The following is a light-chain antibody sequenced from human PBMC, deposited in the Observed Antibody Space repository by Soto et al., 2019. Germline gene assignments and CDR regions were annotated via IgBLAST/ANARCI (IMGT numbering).Light chain of an antibody. CDR3: QQYGNSPLT. V-gene: IGKV3-20*01. J-gene: IGKJ4*01. Sequence: EIVLTQSPGTLSLSSGERATLSCRASQSVRSDYFAWYQQNPGQAPRVIIFGVSTRATGIPDRFSGSGSGTDFTLTISRLEPEDFALYYCQQYGNSPLTFGGGTKVDIK. CDR2: GVS. CDR1: QSVRSDY.